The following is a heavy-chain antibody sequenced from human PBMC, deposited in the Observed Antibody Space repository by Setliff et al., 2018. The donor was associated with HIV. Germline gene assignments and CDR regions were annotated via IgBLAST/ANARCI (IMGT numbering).Heavy chain of an antibody. CDR1: GYSINTAYY. CDR2: VNHSGST. D-gene: IGHD3-10*01. CDR3: ARDSVSEGYFDL. V-gene: IGHV4-38-2*02. J-gene: IGHJ2*01. Sequence: SETLSLTCSVSGYSINTAYYWGWIRQPPGKGLEWIGEVNHSGSTGYNPSLKSRVTISVDTSKNQFSLKLSSVTAADTAVYYCARDSVSEGYFDLWGRGTWSPSPQ.